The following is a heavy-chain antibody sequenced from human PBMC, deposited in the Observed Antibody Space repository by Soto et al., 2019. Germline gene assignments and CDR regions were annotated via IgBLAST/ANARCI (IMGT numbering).Heavy chain of an antibody. Sequence: HPGGSLRLSCAASGFTFSTQAMHWVRQAPGKGLDWVAVISYDGSKIYYADSVKGRFTISRDNSKNTLYLQMNSLRAEDTAVYYCARDLRKFYYFDAWGQGTQVTVSS. CDR2: ISYDGSKI. V-gene: IGHV3-30-3*01. CDR1: GFTFSTQA. CDR3: ARDLRKFYYFDA. D-gene: IGHD4-17*01. J-gene: IGHJ4*02.